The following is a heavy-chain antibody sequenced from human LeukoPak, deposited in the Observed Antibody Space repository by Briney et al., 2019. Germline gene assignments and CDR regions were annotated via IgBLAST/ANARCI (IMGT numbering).Heavy chain of an antibody. D-gene: IGHD1-26*01. Sequence: GGSLRLSCAASGFTFSSYAMSWVRQAPGKGLEWVSSISGSGSSTYYADSVRGRFTISRDNSKSTLFLEMNSLRAEDTAVYYCARVPRGSGSFAFDIWGQGTMVTVSS. CDR2: ISGSGSST. CDR3: ARVPRGSGSFAFDI. CDR1: GFTFSSYA. J-gene: IGHJ3*02. V-gene: IGHV3-23*01.